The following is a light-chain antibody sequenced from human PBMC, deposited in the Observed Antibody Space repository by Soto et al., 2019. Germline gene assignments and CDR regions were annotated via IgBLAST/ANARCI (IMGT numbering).Light chain of an antibody. CDR3: QQYDSLPFT. CDR2: DAS. V-gene: IGKV1-33*01. J-gene: IGKJ3*01. Sequence: DIQMTQPPSSLSASVGDRVAITCRASQDISNFLNWYQQTPGKAPKLLTYDASDLETGVPSRFSGSGSGTDFTFTISNVQPEDTATYYCQQYDSLPFTFGPGTKVDIK. CDR1: QDISNF.